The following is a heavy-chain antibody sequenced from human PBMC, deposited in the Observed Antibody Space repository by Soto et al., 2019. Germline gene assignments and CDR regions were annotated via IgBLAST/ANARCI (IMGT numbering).Heavy chain of an antibody. Sequence: QVQLQESGPGLVKPSGTLSLTCAVSGGSISSSNWWSWVRQPPGEGLEWIGEICHSGSTNYNPSLXXRXTXXVDMCTYQFSLWLSSVSAADTGVYYCARDEHYFGYWGQGPLVTVCS. CDR3: ARDEHYFGY. CDR1: GGSISSSNW. CDR2: ICHSGST. J-gene: IGHJ4*02. V-gene: IGHV4-4*02.